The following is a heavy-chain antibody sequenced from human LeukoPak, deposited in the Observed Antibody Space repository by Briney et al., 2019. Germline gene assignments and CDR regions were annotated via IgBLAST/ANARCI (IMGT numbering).Heavy chain of an antibody. D-gene: IGHD6-13*01. Sequence: MPSETLSLTCTVSGGSVSSGSYYWSWIRQPPGKGLEWIGYIYYSGSTNYNPSLKSRVTISVDTSKNQFSLKLSSVTAADTAVYYCARHRGQLVLDYWGQGTLVTVSS. CDR2: IYYSGST. V-gene: IGHV4-61*01. J-gene: IGHJ4*02. CDR1: GGSVSSGSYY. CDR3: ARHRGQLVLDY.